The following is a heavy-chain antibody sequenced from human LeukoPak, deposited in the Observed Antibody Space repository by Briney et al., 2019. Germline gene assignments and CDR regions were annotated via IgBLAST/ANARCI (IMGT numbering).Heavy chain of an antibody. J-gene: IGHJ4*02. CDR3: ARTGSGSYYNVFDF. D-gene: IGHD3-10*01. Sequence: PGGTLRLSCAASGFTFSSYGMSWVRQAPGKGLEWVSVIYSGGSTYYADSVKGRFTISRDNSKNTLYLQMNSLRAEDTAVYYCARTGSGSYYNVFDFWGQGTLVTVSS. CDR2: IYSGGST. V-gene: IGHV3-53*01. CDR1: GFTFSSYG.